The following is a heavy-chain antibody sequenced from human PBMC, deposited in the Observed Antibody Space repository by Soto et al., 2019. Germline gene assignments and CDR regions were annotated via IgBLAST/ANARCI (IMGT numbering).Heavy chain of an antibody. CDR2: LFHSGTP. V-gene: IGHV4-59*01. Sequence: PSETLSLTCTISDDSINTYYWNWIRQPPGKGLEWIGYLFHSGTPNYNPSLKSRVTISRDTSENRFSLKLNSVTAADTAVYYCARANTSPWDFDYWGQGVLVT. CDR1: DDSINTYY. J-gene: IGHJ4*02. CDR3: ARANTSPWDFDY. D-gene: IGHD1-26*01.